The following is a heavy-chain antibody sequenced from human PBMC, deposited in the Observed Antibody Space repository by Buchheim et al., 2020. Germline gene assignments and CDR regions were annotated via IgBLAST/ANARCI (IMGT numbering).Heavy chain of an antibody. D-gene: IGHD5-18*01. CDR3: ARDTAMVDFDY. Sequence: EVQLVESGGGLVQPGGSLRLSCAASGFPFSSYWMSWVRQAPGKGLEWVANIKQDGSEKYYVDSVKGRFTISRDNAKNSLYLQMNSLRAEDTAVYYCARDTAMVDFDYWGQGTL. CDR2: IKQDGSEK. V-gene: IGHV3-7*01. J-gene: IGHJ4*02. CDR1: GFPFSSYW.